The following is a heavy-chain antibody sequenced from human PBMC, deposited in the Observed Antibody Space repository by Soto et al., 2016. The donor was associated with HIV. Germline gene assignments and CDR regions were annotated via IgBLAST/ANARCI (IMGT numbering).Heavy chain of an antibody. CDR3: ARRGQPSWTYYYYGMDV. J-gene: IGHJ6*02. Sequence: EVQLVESGGGLVQPGGSLRLSCAASGFTFSSYWMHWVRQAPGKGLVWVSRINSDGSSTSYADSVKGRFTISRDNAKNTLYLQMNSLRAEDTAVYYCARRGQPSWTYYYYGMDVWGQGTTVTVSS. D-gene: IGHD6-13*01. CDR2: INSDGSST. CDR1: GFTFSSYW. V-gene: IGHV3-74*01.